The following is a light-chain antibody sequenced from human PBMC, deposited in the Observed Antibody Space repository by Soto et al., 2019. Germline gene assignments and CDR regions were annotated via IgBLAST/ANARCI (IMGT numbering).Light chain of an antibody. CDR3: QSYDSSLSAYVV. CDR1: SSKIGAGYD. CDR2: GNS. Sequence: QLVLTQPPSVSGAPGQRVTISCTGSSSKIGAGYDVHWYQQLPGTAPKLLIYGNSNRPSGVPDRFSGSKSGTSASLAITGLKAEDDSDYYCQSYDSSLSAYVVFGAGTKLTVL. J-gene: IGLJ2*01. V-gene: IGLV1-40*01.